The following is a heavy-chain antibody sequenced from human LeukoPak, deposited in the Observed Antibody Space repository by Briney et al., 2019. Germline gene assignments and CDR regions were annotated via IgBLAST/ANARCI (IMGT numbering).Heavy chain of an antibody. CDR2: MYYSGST. Sequence: PSETLSLTCTVSGGSISSYYWSWIRQCPGKGLEWIGYMYYSGSTNYNPSLRSRVIISVDTSKNQFSLKLSSVTAADTAVYYCARHGTSSYYYYAMDVWGQGTTVTVSS. J-gene: IGHJ6*02. D-gene: IGHD1-1*01. CDR1: GGSISSYY. CDR3: ARHGTSSYYYYAMDV. V-gene: IGHV4-59*08.